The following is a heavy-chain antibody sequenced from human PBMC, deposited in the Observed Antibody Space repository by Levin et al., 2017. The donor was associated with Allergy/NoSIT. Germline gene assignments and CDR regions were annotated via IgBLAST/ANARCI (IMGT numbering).Heavy chain of an antibody. D-gene: IGHD3-16*01. CDR3: THSTYTRGWTPDY. V-gene: IGHV2-5*01. J-gene: IGHJ4*02. Sequence: SGPTLVKPTETLTLTCTFSGFSVTTNGMGVGWIRQPPGKALEWLALLYWNDDKLYSPLLRKRLTLAKDTSKNQVVLALTDMDFLDTATYYCTHSTYTRGWTPDYWGQGILVTVSS. CDR2: LYWNDDK. CDR1: GFSVTTNGMG.